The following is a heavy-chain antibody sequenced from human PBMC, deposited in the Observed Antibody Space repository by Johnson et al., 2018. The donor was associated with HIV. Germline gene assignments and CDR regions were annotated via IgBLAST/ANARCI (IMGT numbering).Heavy chain of an antibody. J-gene: IGHJ3*02. CDR3: VKDRGGRFSGSYLSLRVGAFDI. Sequence: QVLLVESGGGLVKPGGSLRLSCAASGFTFSDYYMSWIRQAPCKGLEWVAVISYNGTNTWYADSVKGRFTISRDNSKNTMYLQLNSLRPEDTAVYYCVKDRGGRFSGSYLSLRVGAFDIWGQGTLVTVSS. CDR1: GFTFSDYY. CDR2: ISYNGTNT. V-gene: IGHV3-30*18. D-gene: IGHD1-26*01.